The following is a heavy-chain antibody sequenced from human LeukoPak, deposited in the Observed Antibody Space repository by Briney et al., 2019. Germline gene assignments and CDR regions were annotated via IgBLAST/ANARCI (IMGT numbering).Heavy chain of an antibody. CDR1: GFTFSSYG. J-gene: IGHJ4*02. D-gene: IGHD6-13*01. V-gene: IGHV3-30*02. Sequence: GGSLRLSCAASGFTFSSYGIHWVPQAPGKRLEWLAFIRFDGSNKYYADCVKGRFTISRDNSKTTLYLQMNSLRTEDTAVYYCAKSASGYSSSWYCFDYWGQGTLVTVSS. CDR2: IRFDGSNK. CDR3: AKSASGYSSSWYCFDY.